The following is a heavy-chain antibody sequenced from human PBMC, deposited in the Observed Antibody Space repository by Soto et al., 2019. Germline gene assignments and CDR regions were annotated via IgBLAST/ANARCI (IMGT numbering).Heavy chain of an antibody. J-gene: IGHJ4*02. D-gene: IGHD5-18*01. V-gene: IGHV3-33*01. CDR2: IWYDGSNK. Sequence: PGGSLRLSCAASGFTFSSYGMHWVRQAPGKGLEWVAVIWYDGSNKYYADSVKGRFTISRDNSKNTLYLQMNSLRAEDTAVYYCARPPDSYGYYFDYWGQGTLVTVSS. CDR3: ARPPDSYGYYFDY. CDR1: GFTFSSYG.